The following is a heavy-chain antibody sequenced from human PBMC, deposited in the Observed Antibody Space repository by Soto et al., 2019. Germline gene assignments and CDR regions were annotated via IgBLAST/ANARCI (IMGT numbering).Heavy chain of an antibody. CDR1: GFTFSSYS. Sequence: RLSCAASGFTFSSYSINWVRQAPGKGLEWVSSISSSSSYIYYADSVKGRFTISRDNAKNSLYLQMNSLRAEDTAVYYCARDVVVTAYTFDPWGQGTLVTVSS. V-gene: IGHV3-21*01. J-gene: IGHJ5*02. D-gene: IGHD2-21*02. CDR2: ISSSSSYI. CDR3: ARDVVVTAYTFDP.